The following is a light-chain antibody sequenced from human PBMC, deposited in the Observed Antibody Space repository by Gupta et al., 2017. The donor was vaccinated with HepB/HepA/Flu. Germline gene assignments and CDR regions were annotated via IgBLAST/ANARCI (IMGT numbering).Light chain of an antibody. Sequence: EIVLTQSPGTLSLSPGERATRSCRASQSVSSSYLAWYQQKPGQAPRLLIYGASSRATGITDNCSGSGDGTDVTLTIIRREPEDFAVYYCQQESCEHPSWTFGQGTKVEIK. CDR1: QSVSSSY. CDR3: QQESCEHPSWT. J-gene: IGKJ1*01. CDR2: GAS. V-gene: IGKV3-20*01.